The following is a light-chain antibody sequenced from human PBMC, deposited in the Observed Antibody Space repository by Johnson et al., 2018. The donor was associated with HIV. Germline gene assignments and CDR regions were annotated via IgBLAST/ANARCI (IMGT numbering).Light chain of an antibody. CDR3: GTWDSSLSAYV. CDR1: SSNIGNNY. V-gene: IGLV1-51*01. Sequence: QSVLTQPPSVSAAPGQKVTISCSGSSSNIGNNYVSWYQQLPGTVPKLLIYDNNKRPSGIPDRFFGSKSGTSATLGITGLQTGDEADYYCGTWDSSLSAYVFGTGNKVTVL. J-gene: IGLJ1*01. CDR2: DNN.